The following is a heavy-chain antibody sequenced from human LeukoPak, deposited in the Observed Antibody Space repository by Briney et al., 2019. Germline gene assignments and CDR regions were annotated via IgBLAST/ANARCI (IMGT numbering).Heavy chain of an antibody. CDR1: GFPFSSYW. J-gene: IGHJ4*02. V-gene: IGHV3-7*03. CDR2: IKQDGSKK. CDR3: AKAQDPIAAAGTSPFDY. D-gene: IGHD6-13*01. Sequence: GGSLRLSCVASGFPFSSYWMTWVRQAPGKGLEWVANIKQDGSKKSYVDSVKGRFTISRDNAKNSLYLQMNSLRAEDTAVYYCAKAQDPIAAAGTSPFDYWGQGTLVTVSS.